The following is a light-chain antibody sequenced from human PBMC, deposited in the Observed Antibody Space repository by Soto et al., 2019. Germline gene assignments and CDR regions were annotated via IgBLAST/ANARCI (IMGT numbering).Light chain of an antibody. CDR1: QGISSY. J-gene: IGKJ1*01. Sequence: VIWMTQSPSLLSASTGDRVTISCRMSQGISSYLAWYQQKPGKAPKLLIYKTSSLDSGVPSRFSGSGSGTEFTLTISSLQPDDFATYYCQQYNVYRTFGQGTKVDIK. CDR2: KTS. CDR3: QQYNVYRT. V-gene: IGKV1D-8*03.